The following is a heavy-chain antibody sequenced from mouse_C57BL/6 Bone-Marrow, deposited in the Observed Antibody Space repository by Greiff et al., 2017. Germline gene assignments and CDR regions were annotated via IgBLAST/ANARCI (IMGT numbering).Heavy chain of an antibody. V-gene: IGHV5-16*01. CDR2: INYDGSST. CDR1: GFTFSDYY. D-gene: IGHD2-5*01. Sequence: EVHLVESEGGLVQPGSSMKLSCTASGFTFSDYYMAWVRQVPEKGLEWVANINYDGSSTYYLDSLKSRFIISRDNAKNILYLQMSSLKSEDTATYYCARVYYSNYWYFDVWGTGTTVTVSS. J-gene: IGHJ1*03. CDR3: ARVYYSNYWYFDV.